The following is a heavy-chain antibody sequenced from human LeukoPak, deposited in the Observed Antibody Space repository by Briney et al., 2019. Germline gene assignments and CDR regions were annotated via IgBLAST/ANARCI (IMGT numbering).Heavy chain of an antibody. Sequence: GGSLRLSCAVSGLPFSNHWMTWVRQAPGKGLERVASINQDGSEKYYVDSVKGRFIISRDTSKNTLSLEMTNLRAEDTGVYYCARGYDFWSGSSSGVFDVWGQGTMVTVSS. J-gene: IGHJ3*01. CDR1: GLPFSNHW. V-gene: IGHV3-7*03. CDR3: ARGYDFWSGSSSGVFDV. CDR2: INQDGSEK. D-gene: IGHD3-3*01.